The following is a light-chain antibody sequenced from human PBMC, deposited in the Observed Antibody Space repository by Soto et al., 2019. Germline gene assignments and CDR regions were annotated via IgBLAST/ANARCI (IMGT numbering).Light chain of an antibody. J-gene: IGKJ3*01. CDR2: DTS. V-gene: IGKV3-11*01. Sequence: EIVLTQSPATLSLSPGERATLSCRASQSVSSYLDWYQQKPGQAPRLLIYDTSKRATGIPARFSGSGSGTDITLTISSLEPEDFAVYYCQQRTNWPRSFTFGPGTKVDIK. CDR1: QSVSSY. CDR3: QQRTNWPRSFT.